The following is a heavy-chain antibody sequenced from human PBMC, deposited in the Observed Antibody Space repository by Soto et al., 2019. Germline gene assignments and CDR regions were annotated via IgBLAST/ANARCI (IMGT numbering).Heavy chain of an antibody. Sequence: GGSLRLSCAASGFTFSSYGMHWVRQAPGKGLEWVAVISYAGSNKYYADSVKGRFTISRDNSKNTLYLQMNSLRAEDTAVYYCAKGRGYCTSTSCYVGSDYWGQGTLVTVSS. D-gene: IGHD2-2*01. CDR3: AKGRGYCTSTSCYVGSDY. CDR2: ISYAGSNK. CDR1: GFTFSSYG. J-gene: IGHJ4*02. V-gene: IGHV3-30*18.